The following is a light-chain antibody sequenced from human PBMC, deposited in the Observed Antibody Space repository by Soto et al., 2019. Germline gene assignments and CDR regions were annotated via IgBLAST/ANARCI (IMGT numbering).Light chain of an antibody. CDR2: ADS. CDR3: QVWDNGSDHYV. Sequence: SYELTQPPSVSVAPGQTARITCGGNNVGRKNVHWYQQKPGQAPVLVVYADSARPSGIPERFSGSNSGSTATLTISSVEAGDEADYYCQVWDNGSDHYVFGTGTKLTVL. V-gene: IGLV3-21*02. J-gene: IGLJ1*01. CDR1: NVGRKN.